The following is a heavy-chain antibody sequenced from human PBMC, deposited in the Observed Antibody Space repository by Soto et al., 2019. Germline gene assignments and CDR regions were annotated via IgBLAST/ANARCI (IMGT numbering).Heavy chain of an antibody. CDR3: ARDIARDYYYGMDV. CDR1: GGSISSGGYY. V-gene: IGHV4-31*03. D-gene: IGHD2-15*01. J-gene: IGHJ6*02. CDR2: IYYSGST. Sequence: PSETLSLTCTVSGGSISSGGYYWSWIRHHPGKGLEWIGYIYYSGSTYYNPSLKSRVTISVDTSKNQFSLKLSSVTAADTAVYYCARDIARDYYYGMDVWGQGTTVTVSS.